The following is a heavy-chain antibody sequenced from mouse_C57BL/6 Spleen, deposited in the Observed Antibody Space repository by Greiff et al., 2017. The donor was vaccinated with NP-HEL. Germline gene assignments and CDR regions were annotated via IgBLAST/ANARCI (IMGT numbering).Heavy chain of an antibody. D-gene: IGHD2-3*01. V-gene: IGHV5-4*01. Sequence: EVQVVESGGGLVKPGGSLKLSCAASGFTFSSYAMSWVRQTPEKRLEWVATISDGGSYTNYPDNVKGRFTISRDNAKNNQYLQMSHLKSEDTAMYYCARDPGYDGRYFDVWGTGTTVTVSS. CDR2: ISDGGSYT. CDR3: ARDPGYDGRYFDV. J-gene: IGHJ1*03. CDR1: GFTFSSYA.